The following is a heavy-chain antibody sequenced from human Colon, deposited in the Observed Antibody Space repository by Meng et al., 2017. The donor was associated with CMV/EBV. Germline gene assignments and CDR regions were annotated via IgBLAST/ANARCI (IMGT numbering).Heavy chain of an antibody. CDR1: GGSFSGYY. J-gene: IGHJ4*02. V-gene: IGHV4-34*01. CDR3: ARGHLKLRFLEWVYYFDY. Sequence: SETLSLTCAVYGGSFSGYYWSWIRQPPGKGLEWIGEINHSGSTNYNPSLKSRVTISVDTSKNQFSLKLSSVTAADTAVYYCARGHLKLRFLEWVYYFDYWGQGTLVTVSS. D-gene: IGHD3-3*01. CDR2: INHSGST.